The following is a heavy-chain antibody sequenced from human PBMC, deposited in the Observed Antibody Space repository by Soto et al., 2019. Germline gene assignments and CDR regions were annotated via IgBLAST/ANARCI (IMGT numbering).Heavy chain of an antibody. CDR3: ARAREEEYSSSPHTYYYYYYMDV. J-gene: IGHJ6*03. V-gene: IGHV1-2*04. CDR2: INPNSGGT. D-gene: IGHD6-6*01. Sequence: ASVKVSCKASGYTFTDYYMHWVRQAPGQRLEWKGWINPNSGGTNYAQKFQGWVTMNRDTSISTAYMELSRLRSDDTAVYYCARAREEEYSSSPHTYYYYYYMDVWGKGTTVTVSS. CDR1: GYTFTDYY.